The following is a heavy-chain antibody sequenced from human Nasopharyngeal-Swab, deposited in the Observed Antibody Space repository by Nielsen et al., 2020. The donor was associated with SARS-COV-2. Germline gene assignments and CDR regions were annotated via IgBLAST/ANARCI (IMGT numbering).Heavy chain of an antibody. D-gene: IGHD2-2*01. V-gene: IGHV4-34*01. CDR2: INHSGST. CDR3: AREPARVVVPAAKAFDI. J-gene: IGHJ3*02. CDR1: GGSFSGYY. Sequence: SETLSLTFAVYGGSFSGYYWSWIRQPPGKGLEWIGEINHSGSTNYNPSLKSRVTISVDTSKNQFSLKLSSVTAADTAVYYCAREPARVVVPAAKAFDIWGQGTMVTVSS.